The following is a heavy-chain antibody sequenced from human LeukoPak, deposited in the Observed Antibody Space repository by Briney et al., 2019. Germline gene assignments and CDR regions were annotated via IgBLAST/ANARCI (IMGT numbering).Heavy chain of an antibody. D-gene: IGHD3-3*01. CDR1: GFTFSNYG. CDR3: ARGFWSGYDDYFDY. V-gene: IGHV3-30*02. J-gene: IGHJ4*02. Sequence: GGSLRLSCSASGFTFSNYGMHWVRQAPGKGREWVAFIRYDESVKTYRDSVKGRFTISRDNAKNSLYLQMNSLRAEDTAVYYCARGFWSGYDDYFDYWGQGTLVTVSS. CDR2: IRYDESVK.